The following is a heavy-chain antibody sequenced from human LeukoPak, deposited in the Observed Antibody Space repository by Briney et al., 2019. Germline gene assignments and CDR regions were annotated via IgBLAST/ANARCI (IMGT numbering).Heavy chain of an antibody. CDR3: ARVPWGNYYYMDV. D-gene: IGHD3-16*01. V-gene: IGHV4-39*07. Sequence: PSETLSLTCTVSGGSIIDSSCYWAWIRQPPGKGLEWIGSIYYTGSTYYNPSLKSRVTISVDTSKNQFSLKLSSVTAADTAVYYCARVPWGNYYYMDVWGKGTTVTVSS. J-gene: IGHJ6*03. CDR1: GGSIIDSSCY. CDR2: IYYTGST.